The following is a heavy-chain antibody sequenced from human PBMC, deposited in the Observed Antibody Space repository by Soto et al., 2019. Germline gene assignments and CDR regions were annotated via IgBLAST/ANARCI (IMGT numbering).Heavy chain of an antibody. CDR3: ARVRDWFDP. CDR1: GGSFSGYY. V-gene: IGHV4-34*01. D-gene: IGHD3-3*01. Sequence: SETLSLTCAVYGGSFSGYYWNWIRQPPGKGLEWIGEIDHSGYTNYNPSLKSRVTISVDTSKNQFSLRLTSVTAADTAVYYCARVRDWFDPWGQGTLVTVSS. J-gene: IGHJ5*02. CDR2: IDHSGYT.